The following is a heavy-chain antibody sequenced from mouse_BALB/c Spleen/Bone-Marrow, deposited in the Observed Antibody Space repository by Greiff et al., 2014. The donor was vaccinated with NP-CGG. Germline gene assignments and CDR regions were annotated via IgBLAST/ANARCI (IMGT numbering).Heavy chain of an antibody. V-gene: IGHV5-9-1*01. D-gene: IGHD2-4*01. CDR3: ARKSYYDYDGRPWFAY. CDR1: GFTFSSYA. CDR2: ISSGGSYT. J-gene: IGHJ3*01. Sequence: DVMLVESGGGLVKPGGSLKLSCAASGFTFSSYAMSWVRQTPEKGLEWVATISSGGSYTYYPDSVKGRFTISRDNAKNTLYLQMSSLRSEDSAMYYCARKSYYDYDGRPWFAYWGQGTLVTVSA.